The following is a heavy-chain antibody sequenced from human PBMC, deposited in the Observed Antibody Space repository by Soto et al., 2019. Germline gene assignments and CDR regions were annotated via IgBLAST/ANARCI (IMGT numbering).Heavy chain of an antibody. CDR2: IIPIFGTA. CDR1: GGTFNSYG. J-gene: IGHJ4*02. D-gene: IGHD3-22*01. Sequence: QVQLVQSGAEVKKPGSSVKVSCKASGGTFNSYGINWVRQAPGQGLEWMGGIIPIFGTANYAQKFQGRVTITADEPTSTAYMEMSSLRSEDTAVYYCARDLRPYYYDSSVYHTRDYWGQGTLVTVSS. CDR3: ARDLRPYYYDSSVYHTRDY. V-gene: IGHV1-69*01.